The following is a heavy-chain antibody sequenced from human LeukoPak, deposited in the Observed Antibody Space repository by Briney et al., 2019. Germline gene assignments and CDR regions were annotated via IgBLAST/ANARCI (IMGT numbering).Heavy chain of an antibody. D-gene: IGHD2-15*01. CDR1: GGSISSYY. Sequence: SETLSLTCTVSGGSISSYYWSWIRQPPGKGLEWIGYIYYSGSTNYNPSLKSRVTISVDTSKNQFSLKLSSVTAADTAVYYCARGYCSGGSCYSYYYYNYMDVWGKGTTVTVSS. V-gene: IGHV4-59*12. CDR3: ARGYCSGGSCYSYYYYNYMDV. J-gene: IGHJ6*03. CDR2: IYYSGST.